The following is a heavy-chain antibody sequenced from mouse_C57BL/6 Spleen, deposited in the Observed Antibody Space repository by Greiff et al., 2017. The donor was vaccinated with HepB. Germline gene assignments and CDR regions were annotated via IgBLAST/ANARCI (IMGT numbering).Heavy chain of an antibody. CDR3: ARYGYGSSFGGFAY. J-gene: IGHJ3*01. CDR2: INPSTGGT. Sequence: VQLQQSGPELVKPGASVKISCKASGYSFTGYYMNWVKQSPEKSLEWIGEINPSTGGTTYNQKFKAKATLTVDKSSSTAYMQLKSLTSEDSAVYYCARYGYGSSFGGFAYWGQGTLVTVSA. D-gene: IGHD1-1*01. V-gene: IGHV1-42*01. CDR1: GYSFTGYY.